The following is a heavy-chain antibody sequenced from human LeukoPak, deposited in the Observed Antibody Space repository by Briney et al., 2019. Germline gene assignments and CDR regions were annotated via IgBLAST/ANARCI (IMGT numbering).Heavy chain of an antibody. V-gene: IGHV3-21*01. CDR3: ARGYSSGWYWEYFQH. Sequence: GGSLRLSCAASGFTFSSYSMNWVRQAPGKGLEWVSSISSSSNYIYYADSVKGRFTISRDNAKNSLYLQMNSLRAEDTAVYYCARGYSSGWYWEYFQHWGQGTLVTVSS. CDR1: GFTFSSYS. D-gene: IGHD6-19*01. CDR2: ISSSSNYI. J-gene: IGHJ1*01.